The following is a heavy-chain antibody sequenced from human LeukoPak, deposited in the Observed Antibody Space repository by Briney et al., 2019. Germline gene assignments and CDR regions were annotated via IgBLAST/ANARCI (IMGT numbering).Heavy chain of an antibody. Sequence: GRSLRLSCAASGFTFSSYAMHWVRQAPGKGLEWVAVISYDGSNKYYADSVKGRFTISRDSSKNTLYLQMNSLRAEDTAVYYCARGAARGVPAAFYWGQGTLVTVSS. CDR1: GFTFSSYA. D-gene: IGHD2-2*01. J-gene: IGHJ4*02. CDR2: ISYDGSNK. CDR3: ARGAARGVPAAFY. V-gene: IGHV3-30*04.